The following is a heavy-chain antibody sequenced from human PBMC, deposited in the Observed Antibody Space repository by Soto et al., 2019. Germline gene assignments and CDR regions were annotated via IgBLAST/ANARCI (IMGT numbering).Heavy chain of an antibody. Sequence: SETLPLTCTVYGGSISPYYWSWIRQPSGKGLEWIGYIYYRGSTDYNPSLKSRVTVSLDTSKNQFSLELSSVTAADTAVYYCARDSALYGMDVWGQGTTVTVSS. CDR3: ARDSALYGMDV. CDR1: GGSISPYY. J-gene: IGHJ6*02. V-gene: IGHV4-59*13. CDR2: IYYRGST. D-gene: IGHD3-10*01.